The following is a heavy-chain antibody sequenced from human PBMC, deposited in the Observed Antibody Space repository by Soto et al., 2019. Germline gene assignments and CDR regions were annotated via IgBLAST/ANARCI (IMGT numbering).Heavy chain of an antibody. CDR3: AKEGGMDV. Sequence: PGGSLRLSCAGSGFTFSSYCIHWVRQAPGKGLEWVAVISYDGSNKYYADSVKGRFTISRDNSKNTLYLQMNSLRAEDTAVYYCAKEGGMDVCGQGTTVTFCS. J-gene: IGHJ6*02. V-gene: IGHV3-30*18. CDR2: ISYDGSNK. CDR1: GFTFSSYC.